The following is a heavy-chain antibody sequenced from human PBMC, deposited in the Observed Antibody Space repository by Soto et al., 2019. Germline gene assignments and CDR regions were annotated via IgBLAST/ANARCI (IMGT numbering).Heavy chain of an antibody. CDR3: ARSSPRVGSPWDY. J-gene: IGHJ4*02. D-gene: IGHD1-26*01. CDR1: GGSIISYY. Sequence: QVQLQESGPGLVKPSETLSLTCIVSGGSIISYYWSWIRQPPGKGLEWIGHIYYSGSTNYNPSLKSRVTISVDTSKNHFSLKLSSVTAADTAVYYCARSSPRVGSPWDYWGQGTLVTVSS. CDR2: IYYSGST. V-gene: IGHV4-59*01.